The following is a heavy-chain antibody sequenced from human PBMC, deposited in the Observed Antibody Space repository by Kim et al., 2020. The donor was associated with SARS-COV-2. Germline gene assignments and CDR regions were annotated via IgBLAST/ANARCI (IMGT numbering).Heavy chain of an antibody. CDR1: GGSISSSSYY. V-gene: IGHV4-39*01. CDR2: IYYSGST. D-gene: IGHD5-18*01. J-gene: IGHJ5*02. CDR3: ARHVWAYGYCFDP. Sequence: SETLSLTCTVSGGSISSSSYYWGWIRQPPGKGLEWIGTIYYSGSTYYNPSLKSRVTISVDTSKNQFSLTLSSVTAADTAVYYCARHVWAYGYCFDPWGQGTLVTVSS.